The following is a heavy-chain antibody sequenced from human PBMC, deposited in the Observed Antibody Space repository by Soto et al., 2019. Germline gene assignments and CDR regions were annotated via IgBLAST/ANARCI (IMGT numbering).Heavy chain of an antibody. CDR1: GFTFSSYG. V-gene: IGHV3-30*03. Sequence: QVQLVESGGGVVQPGRSLRLSCAASGFTFSSYGMHWVRQAPGKGLEWVAVITYDGSNKYYADSVKGRFTISRDNSKNTVYVEMNHPGTGDTTMSYFSGGGEKKWDDYAFDIWGQGTMVTVSS. D-gene: IGHD1-26*01. J-gene: IGHJ3*02. CDR3: SGGGEKKWDDYAFDI. CDR2: ITYDGSNK.